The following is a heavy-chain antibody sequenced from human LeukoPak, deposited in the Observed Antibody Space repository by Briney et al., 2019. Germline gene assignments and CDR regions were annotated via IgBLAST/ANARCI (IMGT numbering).Heavy chain of an antibody. Sequence: PSETLSLTCTVSGYSISSSNFYWGWIRQPPGKGLEWIGSIFYTGSSYYNQSLKSRVTISVDTSKNQFSLKLNSVTAADTAVYYCARAASIAARRAHYYFDYWGQGTLVTVSS. J-gene: IGHJ4*02. CDR3: ARAASIAARRAHYYFDY. CDR2: IFYTGSS. V-gene: IGHV4-39*01. CDR1: GYSISSSNFY. D-gene: IGHD6-6*01.